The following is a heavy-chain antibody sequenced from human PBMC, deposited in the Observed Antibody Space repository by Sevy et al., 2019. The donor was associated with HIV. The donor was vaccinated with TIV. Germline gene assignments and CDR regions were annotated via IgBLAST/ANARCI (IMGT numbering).Heavy chain of an antibody. J-gene: IGHJ4*02. V-gene: IGHV4-30-4*01. Sequence: SETLSLTCTVSGGSISGRDYFWSWIRQPPGKGLEWIGHVYYSGTTYYNPSLQSRVFISADTSKNQFSLKLTSVTAADTAVYYCANYRNAGVRGRFDDWGQGTLVTVS. CDR2: VYYSGTT. D-gene: IGHD2-8*01. CDR3: ANYRNAGVRGRFDD. CDR1: GGSISGRDYF.